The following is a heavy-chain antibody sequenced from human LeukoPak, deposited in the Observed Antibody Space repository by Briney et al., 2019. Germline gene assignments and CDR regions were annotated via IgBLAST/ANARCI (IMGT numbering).Heavy chain of an antibody. J-gene: IGHJ3*02. Sequence: SGPALVKPTQTLTLTCTFSGFSLSTSGMCVNWIRQPPGNALEWLARVDWDNDKYYSTSLKTRLTISKDTSKNQVVLTMTNLDTVDTATYYCARVLSPRAAFDIWGKGTMVTVSS. CDR1: GFSLSTSGMC. D-gene: IGHD3-10*01. V-gene: IGHV2-70*11. CDR2: VDWDNDK. CDR3: ARVLSPRAAFDI.